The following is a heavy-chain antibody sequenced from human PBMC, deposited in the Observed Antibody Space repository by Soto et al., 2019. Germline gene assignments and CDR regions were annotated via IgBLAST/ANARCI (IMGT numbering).Heavy chain of an antibody. D-gene: IGHD6-6*01. V-gene: IGHV4-34*01. J-gene: IGHJ4*02. CDR1: GGSFSGYY. CDR2: INHSGST. Sequence: SETLSLTCAVYGGSFSGYYWSWIRQPPGKGLEWIGEINHSGSTNYNPSLKSRVTISVDTSKNQFSLKLSSVTAADTAVYYCARGQEAARDLVAFDYWGQGTLVTVSS. CDR3: ARGQEAARDLVAFDY.